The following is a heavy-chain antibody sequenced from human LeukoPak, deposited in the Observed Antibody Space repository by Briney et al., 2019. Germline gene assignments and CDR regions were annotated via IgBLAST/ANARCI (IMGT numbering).Heavy chain of an antibody. Sequence: GGSLRLSCAASGFTFSSYWMHWVRQAPGKGLVWVSRINSDGSSTNYADSVKGRFTISRDNAKNTLYLQMNSLRAEDTAIYYCVRDLQRHYLGVAVAGRRRWFDPWGQGTLVTVSS. V-gene: IGHV3-74*01. CDR2: INSDGSST. D-gene: IGHD6-13*01. CDR3: VRDLQRHYLGVAVAGRRRWFDP. J-gene: IGHJ5*02. CDR1: GFTFSSYW.